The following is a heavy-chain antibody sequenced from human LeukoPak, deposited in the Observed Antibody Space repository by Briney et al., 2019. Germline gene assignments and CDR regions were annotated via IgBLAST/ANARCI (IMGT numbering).Heavy chain of an antibody. CDR3: SRVSYYYYRDV. D-gene: IGHD5/OR15-5a*01. J-gene: IGHJ6*03. CDR1: GGSISSTSYY. Sequence: PSETLSLTCTVSGGSISSTSYYWGWIRQPPGKGLEWIGSMYYTGITYYNPALKSRVTISVETSKNQFSLTLSSVTAADTAVYHCSRVSYYYYRDVGGKGTTVTVSS. CDR2: MYYTGIT. V-gene: IGHV4-39*01.